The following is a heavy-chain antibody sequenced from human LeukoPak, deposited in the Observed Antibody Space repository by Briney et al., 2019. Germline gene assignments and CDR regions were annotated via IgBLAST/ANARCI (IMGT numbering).Heavy chain of an antibody. Sequence: PSETLSLTCTVSGGSISSYYWSWIRHPAGKGLEWIRRIYTSGSTNYNPSLKSRVTMSVDTSKNQFSLKLSSVTAADTAVYYCARERIVATTGSYYYYGMGVWGQGTTVTVSS. CDR3: ARERIVATTGSYYYYGMGV. J-gene: IGHJ6*02. CDR1: GGSISSYY. CDR2: IYTSGST. D-gene: IGHD5-12*01. V-gene: IGHV4-4*07.